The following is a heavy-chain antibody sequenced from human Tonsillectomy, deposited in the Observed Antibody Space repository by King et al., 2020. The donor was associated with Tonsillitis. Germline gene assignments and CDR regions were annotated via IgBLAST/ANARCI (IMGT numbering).Heavy chain of an antibody. Sequence: QLQESGPGLVKPSETLSLTCSVSGGSISSYYWNWIRQPPGKGLEWMGNIYYSGNTNYNPSLKSRVTISLDTSKNQFSLKLLSVTAADTAVYCCAGGGGWLPDSWGQGTLVTVSS. CDR1: GGSISSYY. CDR3: AGGGGWLPDS. CDR2: IYYSGNT. D-gene: IGHD5-24*01. V-gene: IGHV4-59*01. J-gene: IGHJ4*02.